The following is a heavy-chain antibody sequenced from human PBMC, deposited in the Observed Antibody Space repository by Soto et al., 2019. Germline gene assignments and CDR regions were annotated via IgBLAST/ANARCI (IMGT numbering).Heavy chain of an antibody. D-gene: IGHD2-2*01. J-gene: IGHJ4*02. CDR2: IWNDGSNS. CDR3: AKAYCSSTSCYLPPFDY. CDR1: GFTFNNYG. Sequence: GGSLRLSCAASGFTFNNYGMHWVRQAPGKGLEWLAVIWNDGSNSSYANSVKGRFTISRDNSKNTLYLQMNSLRAEDTAVYYCAKAYCSSTSCYLPPFDYWGQGTLVTVPS. V-gene: IGHV3-33*06.